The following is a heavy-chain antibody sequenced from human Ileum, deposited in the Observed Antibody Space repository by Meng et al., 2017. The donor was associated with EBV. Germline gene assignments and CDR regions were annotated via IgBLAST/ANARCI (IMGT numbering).Heavy chain of an antibody. D-gene: IGHD1-26*01. CDR1: GYSIRTTNW. J-gene: IGHJ4*02. V-gene: IGHV4-28*01. CDR3: ARNSESGSYIDY. Sequence: GPRLANPHATPPCPCAVLGYSIRTTNWWGWIRQPPGKGLEWIGHIYYSGTTYNNPSLKSRVTMSIDPSKNQFSLKLSSVTAVDTAVYYCARNSESGSYIDYWGLGTLVTVSS. CDR2: IYYSGTT.